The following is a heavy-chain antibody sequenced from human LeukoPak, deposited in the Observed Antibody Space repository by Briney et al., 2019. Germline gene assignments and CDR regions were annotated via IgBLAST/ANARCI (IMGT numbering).Heavy chain of an antibody. CDR1: GDSVSSNSAA. D-gene: IGHD6-6*01. Sequence: SQTLSLTCAISGDSVSSNSAAWNWIRQSPSRGLEWLGRTYYRSKWYNDYAVSVKSRITIAPDTSKNQFSLQLDSVTPEDTAAYYCARMGIAAGPRHFDYWGQGTLVTVSS. CDR3: ARMGIAAGPRHFDY. CDR2: TYYRSKWYN. J-gene: IGHJ4*02. V-gene: IGHV6-1*01.